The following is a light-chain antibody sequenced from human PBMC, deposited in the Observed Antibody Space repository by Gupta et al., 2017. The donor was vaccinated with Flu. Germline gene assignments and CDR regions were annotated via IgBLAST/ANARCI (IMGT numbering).Light chain of an antibody. CDR1: SSDVGGYDY. Sequence: QSALTQPASVSGSPGQSITISCPGTSSDVGGYDYVSWFQHHPGKAPKLMIYEVSHRSSGVSNRFSGSKSGNTASLTISGLQAEDEADYYCSSHTRSSTWVFGGGTKLTVL. V-gene: IGLV2-14*01. CDR3: SSHTRSSTWV. J-gene: IGLJ3*02. CDR2: EVS.